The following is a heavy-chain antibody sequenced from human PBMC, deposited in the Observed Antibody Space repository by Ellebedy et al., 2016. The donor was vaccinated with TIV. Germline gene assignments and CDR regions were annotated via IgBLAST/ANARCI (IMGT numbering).Heavy chain of an antibody. Sequence: GESLKISCAASGFTFSDYYMSWIRQAPGKGLEWVSYISSSCSTIYYADSVKGRFTISRDNSKNTLYLQMNSLRGEDTAVYYCAKRVTMVREVITYYHYAMDVWGQGTTVTVSS. J-gene: IGHJ6*02. V-gene: IGHV3-11*01. CDR3: AKRVTMVREVITYYHYAMDV. D-gene: IGHD3-10*01. CDR2: ISSSCSTI. CDR1: GFTFSDYY.